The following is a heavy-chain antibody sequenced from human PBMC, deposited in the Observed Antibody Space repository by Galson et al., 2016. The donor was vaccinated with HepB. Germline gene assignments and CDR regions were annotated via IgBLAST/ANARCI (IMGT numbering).Heavy chain of an antibody. J-gene: IGHJ4*02. CDR1: GYTFISYG. CDR3: ARSPPVLPRADCDY. V-gene: IGHV1-18*01. D-gene: IGHD4/OR15-4a*01. CDR2: ISAHTGDT. Sequence: QSGAEVKKPGASVKVSCQASGYTFISYGFSWVRQAPGQGLEWMGWISAHTGDTNYAEKFQGRVTLTTDTSTNTAYMELSSLRSDDTAVYYCARSPPVLPRADCDYWGQGTLVTVSS.